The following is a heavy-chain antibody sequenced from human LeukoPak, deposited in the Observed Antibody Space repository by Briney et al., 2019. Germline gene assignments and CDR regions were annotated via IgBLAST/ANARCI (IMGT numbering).Heavy chain of an antibody. D-gene: IGHD6-13*01. J-gene: IGHJ5*02. CDR2: INWNGGST. V-gene: IGHV3-20*04. Sequence: GGSLRLSCAASGFTFSSYGMNWVRQAPGKGLEWVSGINWNGGSTGYADSVKGRFTISRDNAKNSLYLQMNSLRAEDTALYYCARDFGSSWSGDWFDPWGQGTLVTVSS. CDR3: ARDFGSSWSGDWFDP. CDR1: GFTFSSYG.